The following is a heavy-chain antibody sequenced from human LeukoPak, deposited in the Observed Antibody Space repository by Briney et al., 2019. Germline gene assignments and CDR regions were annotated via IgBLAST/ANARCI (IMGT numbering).Heavy chain of an antibody. CDR2: IYYSVST. J-gene: IGHJ6*02. CDR3: ARVPLPAATYYYYYGMDV. Sequence: PSETLSLTCTVSGDSVASGGYYWNWIRQPPGKGLEWIGYIYYSVSTNYNLSLKSRVTISVDTSKNQFSLKLSSVTAADTAVYYCARVPLPAATYYYYYGMDVWGQGITVTVSS. V-gene: IGHV4-61*08. CDR1: GDSVASGGYY. D-gene: IGHD2-2*01.